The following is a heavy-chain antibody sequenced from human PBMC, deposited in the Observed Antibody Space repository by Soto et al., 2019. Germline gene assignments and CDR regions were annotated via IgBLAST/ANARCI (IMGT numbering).Heavy chain of an antibody. D-gene: IGHD3-3*01. CDR3: AKGPTVFGAVISFDYYYGMYV. V-gene: IGHV3-23*01. CDR1: GFTFRTSA. Sequence: GGSLRLSCTPSGFTFRTSALSWVRQPLVRGLDCVSGISGSGGGPYFADSVKGRFTISRGKSKNPLYLQMSGLRAEDAAVYYCAKGPTVFGAVISFDYYYGMYVWGQGTPVTVSS. CDR2: ISGSGGGP. J-gene: IGHJ6*02.